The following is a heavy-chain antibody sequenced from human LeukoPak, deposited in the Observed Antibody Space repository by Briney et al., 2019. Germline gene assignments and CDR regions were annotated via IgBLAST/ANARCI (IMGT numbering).Heavy chain of an antibody. J-gene: IGHJ4*02. V-gene: IGHV1-69*05. Sequence: ASVKVSCKASGGTFSSYAISWVRQAPGQGLEWMGGIIPIFGTANYAQKFQGRVTITTDESTSTAYMELSSLRSEDTAVYYCAGVLYDFWSGSPPPALDYWGQGTLVTVSS. CDR2: IIPIFGTA. CDR3: AGVLYDFWSGSPPPALDY. CDR1: GGTFSSYA. D-gene: IGHD3-3*01.